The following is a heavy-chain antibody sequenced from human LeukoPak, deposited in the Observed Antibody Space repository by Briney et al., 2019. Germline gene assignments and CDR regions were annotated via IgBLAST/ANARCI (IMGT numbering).Heavy chain of an antibody. V-gene: IGHV4-61*02. CDR3: ARGDLAGGVSAFDI. CDR2: IYTSGRT. CDR1: GGSISSGSYY. Sequence: PSQTLSLTCTVSGGSISSGSYYWSWIREPAGKGLEWIGRIYTSGRTNYNPSLKSRVTISVDTSKNQFSLKLSSVTAADTAVYYCARGDLAGGVSAFDIWGQGTMVTVSS. D-gene: IGHD2-8*01. J-gene: IGHJ3*02.